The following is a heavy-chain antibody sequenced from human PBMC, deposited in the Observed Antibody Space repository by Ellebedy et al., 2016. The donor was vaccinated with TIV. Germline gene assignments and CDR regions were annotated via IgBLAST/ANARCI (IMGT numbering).Heavy chain of an antibody. Sequence: PGGSLRLSCAASGFTSLYAMHWVRQAPGKGLEWVALITYDGSDKYYADSVKGRFTISRDNSKNTLHLQMNSLRTEDTAVYYCAPERYCGGDCHHPGGAFDIWGQGTMVTVSS. J-gene: IGHJ3*02. D-gene: IGHD2-21*02. CDR2: ITYDGSDK. CDR1: GFTSLYA. V-gene: IGHV3-30*03. CDR3: APERYCGGDCHHPGGAFDI.